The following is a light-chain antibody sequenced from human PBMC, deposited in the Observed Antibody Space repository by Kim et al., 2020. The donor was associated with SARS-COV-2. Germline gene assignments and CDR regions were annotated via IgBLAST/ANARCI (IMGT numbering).Light chain of an antibody. Sequence: EIVLTQSPATLSLSPGERATLSCRASQSVSSYLAWYQQKPGQPPRLLIYGASNRATGIPARFSGSGSGTDFTLTISSLEPEDFAVYYCQQRSNWPLTFGGGTKVEI. V-gene: IGKV3-11*01. CDR2: GAS. J-gene: IGKJ4*01. CDR1: QSVSSY. CDR3: QQRSNWPLT.